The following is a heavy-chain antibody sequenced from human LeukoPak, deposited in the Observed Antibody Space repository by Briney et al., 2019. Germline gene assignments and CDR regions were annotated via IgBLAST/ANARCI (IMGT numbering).Heavy chain of an antibody. CDR2: INHSGST. J-gene: IGHJ4*02. V-gene: IGHV4-34*01. CDR3: ARGFGGRRPNWGLDY. D-gene: IGHD7-27*01. CDR1: GGSFSGYY. Sequence: SETLSLTCAVYGGSFSGYYWSWIRQPPGKGLEWIGEINHSGSTNYNPSLKSRVTISVDTSKNQFSLKLSSVTAADTAVYYCARGFGGRRPNWGLDYWGQGTLVTVSS.